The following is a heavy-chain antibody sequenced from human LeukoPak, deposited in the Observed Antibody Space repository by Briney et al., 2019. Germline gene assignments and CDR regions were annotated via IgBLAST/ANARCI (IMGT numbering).Heavy chain of an antibody. D-gene: IGHD6-19*01. CDR1: GFTFSSYW. CDR3: ARRGYNSGSWVIDY. J-gene: IGHJ4*02. CDR2: IKKDGSQK. V-gene: IGHV3-7*01. Sequence: PGGSLRLSCAASGFTFSSYWMSWVCQAPGKGLEWVANIKKDGSQKYYVDSVKGRFTISRDNAKNSLFLQMNSLRAEDTAVYYCARRGYNSGSWVIDYWGQGTLVTVSS.